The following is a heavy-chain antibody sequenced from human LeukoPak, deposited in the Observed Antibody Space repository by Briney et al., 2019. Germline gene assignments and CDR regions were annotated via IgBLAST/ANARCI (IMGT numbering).Heavy chain of an antibody. J-gene: IGHJ5*02. CDR2: ISGSGGST. CDR3: VGIYGDYGLYNWFDP. Sequence: PGGSLRLSCAASGFTFSSYATSWVRQAPGKGLEWVSAISGSGGSTYYADSVKGRFTISRDNSKNTLYLQMNSLRAEDTAVYYCVGIYGDYGLYNWFDPWGQGTLVTVSS. CDR1: GFTFSSYA. V-gene: IGHV3-23*01. D-gene: IGHD4-17*01.